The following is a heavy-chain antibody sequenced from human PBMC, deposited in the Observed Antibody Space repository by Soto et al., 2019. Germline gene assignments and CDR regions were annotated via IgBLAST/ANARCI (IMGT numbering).Heavy chain of an antibody. D-gene: IGHD2-15*01. CDR2: LSGDNGDI. CDR1: DYTFNSYG. Sequence: QVQLVQSGDELKKPGASVKVSCKASDYTFNSYGISWVRKAPGQGLEWMGWLSGDNGDIKYAQKFQGRVTMTTDISTSTVYMELRSLSSDDTAVYFCAGSRGFGFDFWGQGTLVTDSS. J-gene: IGHJ4*02. V-gene: IGHV1-18*01. CDR3: AGSRGFGFDF.